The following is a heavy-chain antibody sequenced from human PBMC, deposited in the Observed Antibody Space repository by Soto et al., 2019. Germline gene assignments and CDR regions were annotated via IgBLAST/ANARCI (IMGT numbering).Heavy chain of an antibody. J-gene: IGHJ4*02. D-gene: IGHD3-3*01. CDR3: AREGLYYDFWSGPFDY. CDR1: GGTFSIYA. Sequence: SVKVSCKASGGTFSIYAISWVRQAPGQGLEWMGGIIPIFGTANYAQKFQGRVTITADESTSTAYMELSSLRSEDTAVYYCAREGLYYDFWSGPFDYWGQGTLVTVSS. V-gene: IGHV1-69*13. CDR2: IIPIFGTA.